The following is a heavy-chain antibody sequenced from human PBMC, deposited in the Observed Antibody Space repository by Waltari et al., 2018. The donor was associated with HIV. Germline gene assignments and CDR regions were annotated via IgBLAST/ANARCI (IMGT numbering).Heavy chain of an antibody. D-gene: IGHD4-17*01. V-gene: IGHV1-69*11. CDR2: IIPGLGTA. CDR3: ARESRPTVVTPPFFGYYYGMDV. CDR1: GGTFSSYP. Sequence: VQLVQSGAEVTKPGSSVKVSCKASGGTFSSYPISWGRQAPGQGLEWMGAIIPGLGTANYAQKFQGKVTITADEATSTAYRELSSLRSEDTAVYYCARESRPTVVTPPFFGYYYGMDVWGQGTTVTVTS. J-gene: IGHJ6*02.